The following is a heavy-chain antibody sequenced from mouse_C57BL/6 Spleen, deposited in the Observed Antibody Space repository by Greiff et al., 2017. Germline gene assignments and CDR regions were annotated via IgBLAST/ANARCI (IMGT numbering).Heavy chain of an antibody. V-gene: IGHV8-8*01. J-gene: IGHJ1*03. D-gene: IGHD3-2*02. CDR1: GFSLSTFGMG. CDR2: IWWDDDK. Sequence: QVTLKECGPGILQPSQTLSLTCSFSGFSLSTFGMGVGWISQPSGKGLVWLAHIWWDDDKYYNPALKSRLTISKDTSKHQVFLKIANVDTSDTATYYCARILDSSGYVYFDVWGTGTTVTVSS. CDR3: ARILDSSGYVYFDV.